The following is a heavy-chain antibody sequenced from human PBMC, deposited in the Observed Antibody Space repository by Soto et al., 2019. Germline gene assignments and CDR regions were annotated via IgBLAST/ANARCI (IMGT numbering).Heavy chain of an antibody. CDR1: GGSISSGGYY. J-gene: IGHJ4*02. D-gene: IGHD3-10*01. V-gene: IGHV4-31*03. CDR2: IYYSGST. Sequence: SETLSLTCTVSGGSISSGGYYWSWIRQHPGNGLEWIGYIYYSGSTYYNPSLKSRVTISVDTSKNQFSLKLSSVTAADTAVYYCAILSLVFYRPGISIVYSCQTTLRTVS. CDR3: AILSLVFYRPGISIVY.